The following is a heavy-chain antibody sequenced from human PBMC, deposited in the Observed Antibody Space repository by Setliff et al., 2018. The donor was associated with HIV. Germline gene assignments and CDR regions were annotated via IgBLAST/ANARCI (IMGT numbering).Heavy chain of an antibody. V-gene: IGHV4-4*02. Sequence: SETLSLTCTVSGDSISSTNWWNWVRQPPGKGLEWIGEIYHSGDTNYNPSLKSRATISLDSSMNQFSLKVSSVTAADTAVYYCTRHWRGGLDYWGQGTLVTVSS. D-gene: IGHD1-1*01. CDR3: TRHWRGGLDY. CDR1: GDSISSTNW. J-gene: IGHJ4*02. CDR2: IYHSGDT.